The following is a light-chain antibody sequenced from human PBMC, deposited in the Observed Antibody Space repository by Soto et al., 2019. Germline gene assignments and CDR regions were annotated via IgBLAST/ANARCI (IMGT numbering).Light chain of an antibody. Sequence: DVQMTQSPSILSASVGDRVTIPCRSSQSISSWLAWYQQKPGKAPKLLIFDAFSLESGVPSRFSGSRSGTEFTLTISSLQPDDYATYYCQQYNSYSPLTFGGGTKVDIK. CDR1: QSISSW. J-gene: IGKJ4*01. V-gene: IGKV1-5*01. CDR2: DAF. CDR3: QQYNSYSPLT.